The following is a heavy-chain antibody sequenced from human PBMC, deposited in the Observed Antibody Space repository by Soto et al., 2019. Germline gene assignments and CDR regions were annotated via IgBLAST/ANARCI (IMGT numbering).Heavy chain of an antibody. J-gene: IGHJ1*01. Sequence: SETLSLTCTVSGGSVSSSSYYWSWVRQPPGKGLEWIGSVYYSGSTYYNPSLKSRVTISVDTSKNQFSLQLNSVTAADTAVYYCARDRVATTSTWEYFQHWGQGTLVTVTS. D-gene: IGHD1-1*01. CDR1: GGSVSSSSYY. V-gene: IGHV4-39*07. CDR3: ARDRVATTSTWEYFQH. CDR2: VYYSGST.